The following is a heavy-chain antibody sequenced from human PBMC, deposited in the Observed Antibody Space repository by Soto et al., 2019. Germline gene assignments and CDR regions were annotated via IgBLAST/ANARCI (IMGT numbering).Heavy chain of an antibody. D-gene: IGHD2-8*01. V-gene: IGHV3-23*01. Sequence: GGSLRLSCAASGFTFSSYSMTWVRQAPGKGLEWVAHITGSAGTTYYTDSVKGRFTISRDTSRNTVYLQMNSLRAEDTALYYCAKCMQAYWNYDAHHIWGQGTMVTVSS. J-gene: IGHJ3*02. CDR2: ITGSAGTT. CDR1: GFTFSSYS. CDR3: AKCMQAYWNYDAHHI.